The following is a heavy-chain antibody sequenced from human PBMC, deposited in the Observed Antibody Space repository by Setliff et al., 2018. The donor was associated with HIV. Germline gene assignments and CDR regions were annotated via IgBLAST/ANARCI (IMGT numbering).Heavy chain of an antibody. CDR1: GFTFSTHS. CDR2: ISFSSSVI. Sequence: GSLRLSCVASGFTFSTHSMSWVRQAPGKGLEWISYISFSSSVIYYADSVKGRFTISRDNAKNSLYLQMNSLRAEDTAVYYCAKDVLVGGTYRLVPDYWGQGTLVTVSS. V-gene: IGHV3-48*01. J-gene: IGHJ4*02. D-gene: IGHD3-9*01. CDR3: AKDVLVGGTYRLVPDY.